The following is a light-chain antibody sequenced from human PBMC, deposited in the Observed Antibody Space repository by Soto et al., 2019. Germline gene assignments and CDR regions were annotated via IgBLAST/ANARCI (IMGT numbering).Light chain of an antibody. Sequence: VVMTQSPATLSVSPCEIATLSCRASQSVSSDLAWYQQKPGQAPRLLIYDASTRATGISARFSGSGSGTEFTLTISSLQSEDFAVYFCQQYNNWPITFGQGTRLEIK. J-gene: IGKJ5*01. CDR2: DAS. CDR3: QQYNNWPIT. V-gene: IGKV3-15*01. CDR1: QSVSSD.